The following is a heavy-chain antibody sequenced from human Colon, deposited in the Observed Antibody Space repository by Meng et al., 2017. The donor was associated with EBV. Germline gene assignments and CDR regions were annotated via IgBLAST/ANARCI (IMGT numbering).Heavy chain of an antibody. D-gene: IGHD3-3*02. J-gene: IGHJ4*02. CDR3: VISSHN. Sequence: LEGAGQGLVKLSGAPSLPCTIPGGSITSTSSDWGWVRQPPGKGLEWIGSIYYRGSTNYNPSLKSRISMSVDMSKNQFSLKVNSVTAADTAIYYCVISSHNWGQGTLVTVSS. CDR1: GGSITSTSSD. V-gene: IGHV4-39*05. CDR2: IYYRGST.